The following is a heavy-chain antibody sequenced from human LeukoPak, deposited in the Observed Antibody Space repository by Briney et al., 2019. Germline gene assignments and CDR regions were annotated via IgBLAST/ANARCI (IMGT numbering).Heavy chain of an antibody. V-gene: IGHV3-73*01. CDR3: TRGIAQRSGYFDY. J-gene: IGHJ4*02. Sequence: PGGSLKLSCAASGFSFSGSAFYWVRQASGTGLEWAGRIRSKSNNYAAAYAASVKGRFTVSRDDSKNTAHLKMNSPKTEDAAVYYCTRGIAQRSGYFDYWGQGTLVTVSS. CDR1: GFSFSGSA. CDR2: IRSKSNNYAA. D-gene: IGHD6-25*01.